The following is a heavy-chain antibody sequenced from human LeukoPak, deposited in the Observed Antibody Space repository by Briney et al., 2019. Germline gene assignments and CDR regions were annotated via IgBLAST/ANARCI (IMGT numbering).Heavy chain of an antibody. V-gene: IGHV4-59*01. CDR2: IYYSGST. Sequence: PSETLSLTCTVSGGSISSYYWSWIRQPPGKGLEWIGYIYYSGSTNCNPSVKSRVAMSVDTSKKQLSLKLSSLTAADTAVYYCARGGTAVIAPYAFDIWGQGTIVTVSS. CDR1: GGSISSYY. D-gene: IGHD4-23*01. CDR3: ARGGTAVIAPYAFDI. J-gene: IGHJ3*02.